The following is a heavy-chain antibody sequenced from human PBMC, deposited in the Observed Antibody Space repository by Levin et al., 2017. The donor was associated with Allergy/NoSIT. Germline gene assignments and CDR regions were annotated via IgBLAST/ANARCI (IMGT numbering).Heavy chain of an antibody. D-gene: IGHD2-15*01. CDR3: ARAAGYCSGGSCYSPYYYYYYMDV. J-gene: IGHJ6*03. V-gene: IGHV1-2*06. CDR1: GYTFTGYY. Sequence: ASVKVSCKASGYTFTGYYMHWVRQAPGQGLEWMGRINPNSGGTNYAQKFQGRVTMTRDTSISTAYMELSRLRSDDTAVYYCARAAGYCSGGSCYSPYYYYYYMDVWGKGTTVTVSS. CDR2: INPNSGGT.